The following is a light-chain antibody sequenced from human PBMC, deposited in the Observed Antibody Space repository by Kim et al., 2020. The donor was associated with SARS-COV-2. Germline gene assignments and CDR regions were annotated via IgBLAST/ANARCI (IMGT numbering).Light chain of an antibody. CDR1: KLGDKY. CDR3: QAWDNSTVV. Sequence: SVSPGQTASITCSGDKLGDKYAYWYQQKPGQSPVLVIYQDTKRPSGIPERFSGSNSGNTATLTISGTQAMDEADYYCQAWDNSTVVFGGGTQLTVL. CDR2: QDT. V-gene: IGLV3-1*01. J-gene: IGLJ2*01.